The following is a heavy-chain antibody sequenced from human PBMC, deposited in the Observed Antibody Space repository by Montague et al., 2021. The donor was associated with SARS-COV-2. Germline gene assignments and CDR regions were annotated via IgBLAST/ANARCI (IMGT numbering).Heavy chain of an antibody. CDR3: ARFPYYYDSSGSFDY. D-gene: IGHD3-22*01. J-gene: IGHJ4*02. CDR1: GGSISSSSYY. CDR2: IDYSGST. V-gene: IGHV4-39*01. Sequence: SETLSLTCTVSGGSISSSSYYWGWIRQPPGKGLEWIGSIDYSGSTYYXXXLESRVTISVDTSKNQFSLKLSSVTAADTAVYYCARFPYYYDSSGSFDYWGQGALVTVSS.